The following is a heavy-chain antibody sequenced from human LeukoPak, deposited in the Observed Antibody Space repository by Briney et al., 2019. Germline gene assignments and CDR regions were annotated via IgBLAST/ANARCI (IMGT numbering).Heavy chain of an antibody. Sequence: SETLSLTCTVSSGSLTGYYWSWIRQPPGKGLEWIAYVYATGTTNYNPSLKTRATISMDTPKNQLSLTLTSVTAADTAVYYCARVGSGGAWFDFWGQGTLVSVSS. CDR3: ARVGSGGAWFDF. D-gene: IGHD6-19*01. V-gene: IGHV4-59*01. CDR1: SGSLTGYY. CDR2: VYATGTT. J-gene: IGHJ4*02.